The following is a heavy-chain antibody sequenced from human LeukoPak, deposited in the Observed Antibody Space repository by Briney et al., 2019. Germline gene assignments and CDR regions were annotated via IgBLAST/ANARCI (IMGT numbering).Heavy chain of an antibody. CDR3: ASARVVTAVFFDY. CDR2: IYYSGST. V-gene: IGHV4-59*01. CDR1: GGSISSYY. Sequence: SETLSLTCTVSGGSISSYYWSWIRQPPGKGPEWIGYIYYSGSTNYNPSLKSRVTISVDTSKNQFSLKLSSVTAADTAVYYCASARVVTAVFFDYWGQGTLVTVSS. J-gene: IGHJ4*02. D-gene: IGHD2-21*02.